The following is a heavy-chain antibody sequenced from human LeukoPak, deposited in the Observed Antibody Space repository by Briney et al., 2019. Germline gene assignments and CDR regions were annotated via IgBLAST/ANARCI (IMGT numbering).Heavy chain of an antibody. CDR3: ARASKARDAFDI. Sequence: ASVKVSCKAPGYTFTGYYMHWVRQAPGQGLEWMGWINPNSGGTNYAQKFQGRVTMTRDTSISTAYMELSRLRSDDTAVYYCARASKARDAFDIWGQGTMVTVSS. CDR2: INPNSGGT. D-gene: IGHD5-12*01. J-gene: IGHJ3*02. CDR1: GYTFTGYY. V-gene: IGHV1-2*02.